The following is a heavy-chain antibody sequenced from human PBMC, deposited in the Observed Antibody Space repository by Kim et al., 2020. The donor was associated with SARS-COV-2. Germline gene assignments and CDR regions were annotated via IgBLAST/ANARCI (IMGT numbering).Heavy chain of an antibody. V-gene: IGHV3-15*01. CDR1: GFTFSNAW. Sequence: GGSLRLSCAASGFTFSNAWMSWVRQAPGKGLEWVGRIKSKTDGGTTDYAAPVKGRFTISRDDSKNTLHLQMNSLKTEDTAVYYCTTGIVGATMHAFDIWGQGTMVTVSS. CDR3: TTGIVGATMHAFDI. D-gene: IGHD1-26*01. CDR2: IKSKTDGGTT. J-gene: IGHJ3*02.